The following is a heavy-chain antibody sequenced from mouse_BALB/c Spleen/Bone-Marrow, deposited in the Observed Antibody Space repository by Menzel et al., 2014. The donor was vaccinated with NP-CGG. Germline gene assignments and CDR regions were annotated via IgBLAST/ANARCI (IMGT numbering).Heavy chain of an antibody. D-gene: IGHD2-1*01. CDR3: ARLYGNYLFYAMDY. Sequence: VQLQQPGAELVKPGASVKLSCTASGFNIKDTYMHWVKQRPEQGLEWIGRIDPANGNTKYDPKFQGKATITADTSSNTAYLQLSSLTSEDTAVYYCARLYGNYLFYAMDYWGQGHSVTVYS. CDR2: IDPANGNT. V-gene: IGHV14-3*02. CDR1: GFNIKDTY. J-gene: IGHJ4*01.